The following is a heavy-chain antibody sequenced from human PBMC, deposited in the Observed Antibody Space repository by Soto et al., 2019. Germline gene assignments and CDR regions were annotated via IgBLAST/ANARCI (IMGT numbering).Heavy chain of an antibody. CDR3: AKARDQQWVRLPFDS. V-gene: IGHV3-23*01. CDR1: GFFFSSYT. J-gene: IGHJ4*02. D-gene: IGHD6-19*01. CDR2: FSATSENT. Sequence: EVQLLESGGGLVQPGGSLRLSCVGSGFFFSSYTMTWVRQAPGKGLEWVSSFSATSENTYYADSVRGRFTISRDNSKKTLFLQMHSQTAEDTAMYYCAKARDQQWVRLPFDSWCQGILVIVSS.